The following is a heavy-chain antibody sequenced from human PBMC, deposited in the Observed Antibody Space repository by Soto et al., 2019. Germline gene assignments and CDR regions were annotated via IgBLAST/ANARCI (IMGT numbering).Heavy chain of an antibody. CDR3: AREKKDYSYYYYMDV. CDR1: GYTFTSYD. V-gene: IGHV1-8*01. Sequence: ASVKVSCKASGYTFTSYDINWVRQATGQGLEWMGLMNPNSGNTGYAQKFQGRVTMTRNTSISTAYMELSSLRSEDTAVYYCAREKKDYSYYYYMDVWGKGTTVTVSS. J-gene: IGHJ6*03. CDR2: MNPNSGNT.